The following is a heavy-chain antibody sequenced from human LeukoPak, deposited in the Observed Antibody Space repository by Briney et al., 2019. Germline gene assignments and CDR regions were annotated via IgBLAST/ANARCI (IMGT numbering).Heavy chain of an antibody. D-gene: IGHD5-18*01. V-gene: IGHV3-33*01. Sequence: GGSQRLSCAASGFTFSSYGMHWVRQAPGKGLEWVAVIWYDGSNKYYADSVKGRFTISRDNSKNTLYLQMNSLRAEDTAVYYCARDLGYSYGGDYWGQGTLVTVSS. CDR1: GFTFSSYG. J-gene: IGHJ4*02. CDR2: IWYDGSNK. CDR3: ARDLGYSYGGDY.